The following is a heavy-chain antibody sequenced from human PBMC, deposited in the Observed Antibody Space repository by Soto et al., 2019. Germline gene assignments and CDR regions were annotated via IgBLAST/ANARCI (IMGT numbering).Heavy chain of an antibody. CDR1: GFSLNNARMG. J-gene: IGHJ4*02. CDR2: IFSNDEK. Sequence: QVTLKESGPVLVKPTETLTLTCTVSGFSLNNARMGVSWIRQPPGKALEWLADIFSNDEKSYSTSLKSRLSIYKYTAKRQVVLTMTNLYPVDAGTYYCARKNDCGGDCYPLDSGRRGTLVTVSS. D-gene: IGHD2-21*02. V-gene: IGHV2-26*01. CDR3: ARKNDCGGDCYPLDS.